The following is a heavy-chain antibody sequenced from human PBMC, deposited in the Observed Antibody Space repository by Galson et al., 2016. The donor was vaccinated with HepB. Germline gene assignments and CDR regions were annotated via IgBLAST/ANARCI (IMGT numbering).Heavy chain of an antibody. V-gene: IGHV4-31*03. D-gene: IGHD5/OR15-5a*01. J-gene: IGHJ5*02. CDR3: ARGLSSTRGNWFDP. CDR2: IYQNGHT. CDR1: GASITSGGYY. Sequence: TLSLTCTVSGASITSGGYYWNWIRQPPGKGLEWIGYIYQNGHTTYNPSLKSRVTFSVATSKSQFSLKVTSLTAADTAVYYCARGLSSTRGNWFDPWGQGTQVTVSS.